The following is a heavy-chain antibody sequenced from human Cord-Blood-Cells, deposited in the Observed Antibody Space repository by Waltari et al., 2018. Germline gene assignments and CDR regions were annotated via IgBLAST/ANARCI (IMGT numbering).Heavy chain of an antibody. CDR3: ASSGAGNWYFDL. CDR1: GGSFSGYY. CDR2: INHSGST. D-gene: IGHD7-27*01. J-gene: IGHJ2*01. Sequence: QVQLQQWGAGLLKPSETLSLTCAVYGGSFSGYYWSWIRQPQGKGLEWIGEINHSGSTNYNPSLKSRVTISVDTSKNQFSLKLSFVTAADTAVYYCASSGAGNWYFDLWGRGTLVTVSS. V-gene: IGHV4-34*01.